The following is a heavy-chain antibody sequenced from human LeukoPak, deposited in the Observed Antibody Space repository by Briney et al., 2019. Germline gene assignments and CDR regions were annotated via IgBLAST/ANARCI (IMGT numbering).Heavy chain of an antibody. CDR3: ARARIAAAGTDYFDY. D-gene: IGHD6-13*01. J-gene: IGHJ4*02. Sequence: GGSLRLSCAASGFTFSSYGIHWVREAPGKGLEWMGDIWYDGSNKYYADSVKGRFTISRDNSKNTLYLQMNSLRAEDTAVYYCARARIAAAGTDYFDYWGQGTLVTVSS. V-gene: IGHV3-33*01. CDR2: IWYDGSNK. CDR1: GFTFSSYG.